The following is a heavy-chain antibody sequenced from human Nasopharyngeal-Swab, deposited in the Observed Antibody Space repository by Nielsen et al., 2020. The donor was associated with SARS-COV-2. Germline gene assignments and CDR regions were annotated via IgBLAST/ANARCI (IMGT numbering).Heavy chain of an antibody. CDR2: INPSGGST. CDR3: ARGPVQLWLIPGGDY. J-gene: IGHJ4*02. CDR1: GYTFTSYY. Sequence: ASVKVSCKASGYTFTSYYMHWVRQAPGQGLEWMGIINPSGGSTSYAQKFQGRVTMARDTSTSTVYMELSSLRSEDTAVYYCARGPVQLWLIPGGDYWGQGTLVTVSS. V-gene: IGHV1-46*01. D-gene: IGHD5-18*01.